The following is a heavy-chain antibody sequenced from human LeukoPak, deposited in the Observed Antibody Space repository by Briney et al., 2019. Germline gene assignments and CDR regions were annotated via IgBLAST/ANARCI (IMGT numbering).Heavy chain of an antibody. CDR2: IGTTGDT. CDR1: GFTFGDYD. V-gene: IGHV3-13*01. J-gene: IGHJ3*02. Sequence: GGSLRLSCAASGFTFGDYDMHWVRQTTGEGLEWVSHIGTTGDTHYSDSVKGRFTNSRENAKNSLYLQMNSLRAVDTAVYYCARDRRADYGRNNDCLDIWGQGTVVTVSS. CDR3: ARDRRADYGRNNDCLDI. D-gene: IGHD4-23*01.